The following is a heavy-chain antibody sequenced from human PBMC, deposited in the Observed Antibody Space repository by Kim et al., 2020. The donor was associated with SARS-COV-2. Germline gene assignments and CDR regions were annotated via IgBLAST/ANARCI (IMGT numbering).Heavy chain of an antibody. J-gene: IGHJ4*01. Sequence: SESLSLTCAVDGESFSGYFWSWIRQAPEQGLEWVGGVNYSGSPTYSPSLKSGVTISVDTSKSHFSLTLTSVTVADTAVYYCPRGTIRNFYRWRYFYYWG. CDR3: PRGTIRNFYRWRYFYY. V-gene: IGHV4-34*01. CDR1: GESFSGYF. CDR2: VNYSGSP. D-gene: IGHD3-3*02.